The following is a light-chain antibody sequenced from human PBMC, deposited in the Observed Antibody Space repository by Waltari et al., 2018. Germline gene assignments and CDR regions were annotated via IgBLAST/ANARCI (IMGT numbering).Light chain of an antibody. CDR2: GTS. CDR1: QSLRSP. Sequence: EIVMTQSPATLSRSPGARATLSCRARQSLRSPIPWFQQKPGQPPRLLISGTSARAAGIPARFSGSGSWTDVSLTISSLQPEDFATYYCQQYDYWPWTFGQGTRVE. J-gene: IGKJ1*01. CDR3: QQYDYWPWT. V-gene: IGKV3D-15*01.